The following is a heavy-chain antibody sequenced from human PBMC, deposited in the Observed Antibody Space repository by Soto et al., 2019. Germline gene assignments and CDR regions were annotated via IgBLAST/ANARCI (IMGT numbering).Heavy chain of an antibody. CDR1: GFTFSGSA. D-gene: IGHD5-18*01. CDR2: IRSKANSYAT. CDR3: TAARRGYSDGYDY. Sequence: GGSLRLSCAASGFTFSGSAMHWVRQASGKGLEWVGRIRSKANSYATAYAASVKGRFTISRDDSKNTAYLQMNSLKTEDTAVYYCTAARRGYSDGYDYWGQGTLVTVSS. J-gene: IGHJ4*02. V-gene: IGHV3-73*01.